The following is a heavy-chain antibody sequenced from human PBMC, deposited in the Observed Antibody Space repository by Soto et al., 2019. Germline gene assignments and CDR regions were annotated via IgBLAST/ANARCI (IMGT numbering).Heavy chain of an antibody. CDR2: INPILSMS. J-gene: IGHJ4*02. V-gene: IGHV1-69*02. CDR3: ASSYGSGYRAFDY. D-gene: IGHD3-10*01. Sequence: QVQLVQSGAKVKRPGSSVKVSCKASGDTFTFYSSNWVRQAPGLRLEWMGRINPILSMSNYAQRFQGRVTMTADKSTSTAYMELSSLRSEDTAIYYCASSYGSGYRAFDYWGQGALVTVSS. CDR1: GDTFTFYS.